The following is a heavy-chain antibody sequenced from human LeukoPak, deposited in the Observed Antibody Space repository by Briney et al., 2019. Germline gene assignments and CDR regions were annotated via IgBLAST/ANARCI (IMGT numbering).Heavy chain of an antibody. CDR1: GYTFTSYD. CDR3: ARGYSSGWNYYYYYMDV. Sequence: ASVKVSCKASGYTFTSYDINWVRQATGQGLEWMGWMNPNSGNTGYAQKFQGRVTITRNTSISTAYMELNSLRSEDTAVYYCARGYSSGWNYYYYYMDVWGKGTTVTVSS. D-gene: IGHD6-19*01. CDR2: MNPNSGNT. V-gene: IGHV1-8*03. J-gene: IGHJ6*03.